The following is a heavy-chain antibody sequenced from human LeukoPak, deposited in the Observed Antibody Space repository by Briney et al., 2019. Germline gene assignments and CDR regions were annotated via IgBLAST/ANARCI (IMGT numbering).Heavy chain of an antibody. D-gene: IGHD3-22*01. V-gene: IGHV3-23*01. CDR1: GITLSNYG. Sequence: GGSLRLSCAVSGITLSNYGMSWVRQAPGKGLEWVAGISDSGGRTNYADSVKGRFTISRDNPKNTLYLQMNSLRTEDTAAYFCAKRGVVIRVILVGFHKEAYYFDSWGQGALVTVSS. CDR3: AKRGVVIRVILVGFHKEAYYFDS. J-gene: IGHJ4*02. CDR2: ISDSGGRT.